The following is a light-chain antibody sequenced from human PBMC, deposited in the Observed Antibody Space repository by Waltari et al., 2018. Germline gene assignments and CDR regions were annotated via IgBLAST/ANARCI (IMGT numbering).Light chain of an antibody. CDR3: HHYYIPPLT. V-gene: IGKV3-20*01. CDR1: QSVDTSY. J-gene: IGKJ5*01. CDR2: GAS. Sequence: EIVLTQSPGTLSLSPGQRATLACRASQSVDTSYLAWYQQKPGQAPRLLIYGASRRATGIPDKFSGSGSGTDFTLTISSLQAEDVAVYYCHHYYIPPLTFGQGTRLEI.